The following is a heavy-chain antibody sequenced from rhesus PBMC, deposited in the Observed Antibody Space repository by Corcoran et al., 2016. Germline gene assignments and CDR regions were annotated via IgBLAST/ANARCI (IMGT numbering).Heavy chain of an antibody. Sequence: QVQLQESGPGLVKPSETLSLTCAVSGASIRSYWWNWLRQPPGKGLEWSGEINGNSGSNNYNPSLKSRVTISKDASKNQFSLKLSSVTAADTAVYYCARPRGYSYGYHYWGQGVLVTVSS. CDR1: GASIRSYW. CDR3: ARPRGYSYGYHY. CDR2: INGNSGSN. V-gene: IGHV4-80*01. D-gene: IGHD5-36*01. J-gene: IGHJ4*01.